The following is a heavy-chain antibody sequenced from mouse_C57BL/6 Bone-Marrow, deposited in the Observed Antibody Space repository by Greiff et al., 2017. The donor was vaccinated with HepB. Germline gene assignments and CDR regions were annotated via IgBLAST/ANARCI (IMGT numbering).Heavy chain of an antibody. D-gene: IGHD2-2*01. CDR2: ISSGGSYT. J-gene: IGHJ3*01. Sequence: EVHLVESGGDLVKPGGSLKLSCAASGFTFSSYGMSWVRQTPDKRLEWVATISSGGSYTYYPDSVKGRFTISRDKAKNTLYLQMSSLKSEDTAMYYCASGYRFAYWGQGTLVTVSA. CDR3: ASGYRFAY. V-gene: IGHV5-6*01. CDR1: GFTFSSYG.